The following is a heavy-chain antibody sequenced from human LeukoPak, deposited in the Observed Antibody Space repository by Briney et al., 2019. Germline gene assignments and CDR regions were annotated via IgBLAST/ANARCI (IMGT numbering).Heavy chain of an antibody. Sequence: GGSLRLSCAASGFTFSSYSMNWVRQAPGKGLEWVSSISSSSSYIYYADSVKGRFTISRDNAKNSLYLQMNSLRAEDTAVYYCARWYDFWSGYATFDYWGQGTLVTVSS. CDR3: ARWYDFWSGYATFDY. J-gene: IGHJ4*02. CDR2: ISSSSSYI. CDR1: GFTFSSYS. V-gene: IGHV3-21*04. D-gene: IGHD3-3*01.